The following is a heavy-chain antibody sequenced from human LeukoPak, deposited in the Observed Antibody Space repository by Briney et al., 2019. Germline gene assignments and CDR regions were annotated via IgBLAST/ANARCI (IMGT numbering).Heavy chain of an antibody. CDR2: ITGDGTTT. Sequence: GGSLRLSCEASGLTFSNHGMSWVRQAPGKGLQWVSAITGDGTTTYYADSVKGRFTISRDNSKNMLYLQMSSLRAVDTAVYYCAKMNGYFEYWGQGALVPVSS. D-gene: IGHD1-1*01. V-gene: IGHV3-23*01. J-gene: IGHJ4*02. CDR1: GLTFSNHG. CDR3: AKMNGYFEY.